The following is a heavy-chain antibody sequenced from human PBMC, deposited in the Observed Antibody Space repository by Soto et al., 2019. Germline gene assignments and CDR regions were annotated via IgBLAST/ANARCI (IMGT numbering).Heavy chain of an antibody. CDR1: GYRFTSYW. V-gene: IGHV5-51*01. CDR2: IYPGDSDT. CDR3: ARSCSGGSCYYGPGAFDI. Sequence: PGESLKISCKGSGYRFTSYWSGWVRQMPGKGLEWMGNIYPGDSDTRYSPSFQGQVTISADKSISTAYLQWSSLKASDTAMYYCARSCSGGSCYYGPGAFDIWGQGTMVTVSS. J-gene: IGHJ3*02. D-gene: IGHD2-15*01.